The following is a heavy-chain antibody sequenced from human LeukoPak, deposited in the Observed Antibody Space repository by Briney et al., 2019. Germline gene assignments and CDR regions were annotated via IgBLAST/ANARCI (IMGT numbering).Heavy chain of an antibody. CDR2: INSDGSST. CDR1: GFTFSSYG. Sequence: GGSLRLSCAASGFTFSSYGMHWVRQAPGKGLVWVSRINSDGSSTSYADSVKGRFTISRDNAKNTLYLQMNSLRAEDTAVYYCARDLYGDYEYNWFDPWGQGTLVTVSS. J-gene: IGHJ5*02. CDR3: ARDLYGDYEYNWFDP. D-gene: IGHD4-17*01. V-gene: IGHV3-74*01.